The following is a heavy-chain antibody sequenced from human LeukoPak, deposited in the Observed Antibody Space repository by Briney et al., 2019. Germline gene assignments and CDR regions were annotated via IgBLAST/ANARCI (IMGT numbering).Heavy chain of an antibody. V-gene: IGHV3-48*01. Sequence: PGGSLRLSCAASGFTFSNYEMNWVRQAPGKGLEWVSYISHSSRIIYYADSVKGRFTISRDNAKNSLYLQMNSLRAEDSAVYYCARDRLHYGEYEKTFDYWGQGTLVTVSS. CDR3: ARDRLHYGEYEKTFDY. CDR1: GFTFSNYE. CDR2: ISHSSRII. D-gene: IGHD4-17*01. J-gene: IGHJ4*02.